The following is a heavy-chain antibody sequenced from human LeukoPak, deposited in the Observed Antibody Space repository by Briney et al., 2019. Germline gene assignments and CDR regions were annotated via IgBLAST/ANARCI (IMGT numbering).Heavy chain of an antibody. CDR1: GYTFTDYY. CDR2: INPNSGGT. CDR3: ARSMGDWFDP. Sequence: ASVKVSCKASGYTFTDYYMHWVRQAPGQGLEWMGWINPNSGGTHYAQNFQGRITITTDTSITTAYMELSSLTSDDTAVYYCARSMGDWFDPWGQGSLVTVSS. D-gene: IGHD5-24*01. J-gene: IGHJ5*02. V-gene: IGHV1-2*02.